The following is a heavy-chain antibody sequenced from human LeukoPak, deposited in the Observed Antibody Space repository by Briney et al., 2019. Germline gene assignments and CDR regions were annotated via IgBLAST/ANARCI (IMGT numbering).Heavy chain of an antibody. CDR3: ARLGEKTDFDY. CDR1: GFTFSSYG. Sequence: GGSLRLSCAASGFTFSSYGMHWVRQAPGKGLEWVAVIWYGGSNQYYADSVRGRFTISRDNSKNTLYLQMNSLRAEDTAVYYCARLGEKTDFDYWGQGTLVTVSS. D-gene: IGHD3-16*01. V-gene: IGHV3-33*08. J-gene: IGHJ4*02. CDR2: IWYGGSNQ.